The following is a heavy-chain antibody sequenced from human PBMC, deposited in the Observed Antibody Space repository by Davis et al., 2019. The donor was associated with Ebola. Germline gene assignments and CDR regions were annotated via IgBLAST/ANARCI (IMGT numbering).Heavy chain of an antibody. CDR1: GYSFSNFW. J-gene: IGHJ3*02. CDR2: IYPGDSDT. CDR3: ARRAAVAYDHVWGISRHDAFDI. V-gene: IGHV5-51*01. Sequence: GESLKISCKGSGYSFSNFWIGWVRQMPGKGLEWMGIIYPGDSDTRYSPSFQGQVTISADKSIATAYLQWSSLKASDTAMYHCARRAAVAYDHVWGISRHDAFDIWGQGTMVTVSS. D-gene: IGHD3-16*01.